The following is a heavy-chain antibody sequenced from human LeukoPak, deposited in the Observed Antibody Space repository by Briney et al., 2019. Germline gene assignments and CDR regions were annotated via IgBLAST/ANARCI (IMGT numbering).Heavy chain of an antibody. D-gene: IGHD2-21*02. CDR1: GFSFSTYE. Sequence: PGGSLRLSCAASGFSFSTYEMSWVRQTPGKGLEWVSYISTTGSTKYYTDSVKGRFTISRDNAKNSLYLQMNSLRAEDTAVYYCARDFSVVTVDYWGQGTLVTVSS. CDR2: ISTTGSTK. J-gene: IGHJ4*02. V-gene: IGHV3-48*03. CDR3: ARDFSVVTVDY.